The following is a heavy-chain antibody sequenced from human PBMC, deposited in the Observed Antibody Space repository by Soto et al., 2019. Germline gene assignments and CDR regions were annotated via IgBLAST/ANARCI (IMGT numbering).Heavy chain of an antibody. V-gene: IGHV4-30-4*01. J-gene: IGHJ4*02. CDR1: GVSISSGDYY. CDR3: AESRDTGTLDY. Sequence: PSETLSLTCTVSGVSISSGDYYWSWIRQTPGKGLEWIGYIYYSESTYYNPSLKSRVTISGDTSKNQFSLKLTSVTAADTAVYYCAESRDTGTLDYWGQGTLVTVSS. CDR2: IYYSEST. D-gene: IGHD1-26*01.